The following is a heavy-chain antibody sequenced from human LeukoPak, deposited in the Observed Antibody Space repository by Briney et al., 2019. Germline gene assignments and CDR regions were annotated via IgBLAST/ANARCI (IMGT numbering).Heavy chain of an antibody. J-gene: IGHJ4*02. V-gene: IGHV1-2*02. CDR3: ATDNYSASGNQMRGWSY. D-gene: IGHD3-10*01. CDR1: RYTFTDYY. Sequence: ASVKVSCKASRYTFTDYYMHWVRQAPGQGLEWMGWINPNSGDTNYAQRFQGRVTMTRDTSISTAYMELSRLKSDDTAIYYCATDNYSASGNQMRGWSYWGQGTLVTVSS. CDR2: INPNSGDT.